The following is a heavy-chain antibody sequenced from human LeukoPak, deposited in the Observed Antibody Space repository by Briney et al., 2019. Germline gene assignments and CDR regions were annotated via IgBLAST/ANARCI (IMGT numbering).Heavy chain of an antibody. D-gene: IGHD5-18*01. CDR1: GYTFTCYY. V-gene: IGHV1-2*02. Sequence: GASVKVSCKASGYTFTCYYMHWVRQAPGQGLEWMGWINPNSGGTNYAQKFQGRVTMTRDTSISTAYMELSRLRSDDTAVYYCARDVIGIQLWHYDAFDIWGQGTMVTVSS. CDR3: ARDVIGIQLWHYDAFDI. J-gene: IGHJ3*02. CDR2: INPNSGGT.